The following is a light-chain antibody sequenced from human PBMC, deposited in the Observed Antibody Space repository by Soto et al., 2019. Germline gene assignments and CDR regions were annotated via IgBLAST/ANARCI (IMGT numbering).Light chain of an antibody. CDR2: KAS. J-gene: IGKJ1*01. Sequence: DIQMTQSPSTLYVSVGDRVTITCRASHSISSWLAWYQQKPGKAPKLQIYKASSLESGVPSRFSGSGSGTEFTLTISSLQPDDFATYYCQQYNSYPWTFGQGTKVEIK. V-gene: IGKV1-5*03. CDR1: HSISSW. CDR3: QQYNSYPWT.